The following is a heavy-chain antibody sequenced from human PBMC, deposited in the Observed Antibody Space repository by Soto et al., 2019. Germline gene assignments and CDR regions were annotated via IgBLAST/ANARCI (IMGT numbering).Heavy chain of an antibody. D-gene: IGHD6-13*01. Sequence: GGSLRLSCAASGFTFSNFGMHWVRQAPGKGLEWVAFISYAGGNKYYADSVKGRFTISRDNSKTLYLQMNSLRREDTAVYYCARYSSNWFQTEGMDVWGQGTTVTVSS. CDR3: ARYSSNWFQTEGMDV. V-gene: IGHV3-30*03. CDR2: ISYAGGNK. CDR1: GFTFSNFG. J-gene: IGHJ6*02.